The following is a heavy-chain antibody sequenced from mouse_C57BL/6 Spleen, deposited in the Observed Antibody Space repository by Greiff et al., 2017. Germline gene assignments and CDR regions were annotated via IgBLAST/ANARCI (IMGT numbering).Heavy chain of an antibody. CDR1: GYTFTSYW. CDR3: ARGLGRYYFDY. CDR2: IDPSDGET. D-gene: IGHD3-3*01. V-gene: IGHV1-52*01. J-gene: IGHJ2*01. Sequence: QVQLQQPGAELVRPGSSVKLSCKASGYTFTSYWLHWVKQRPIQGLEWIGNIDPSDGETHYNQKIKDKATLTVDKSSLTAYLQLRRLTSEASAVYYWARGLGRYYFDYWGQGTTLTVSS.